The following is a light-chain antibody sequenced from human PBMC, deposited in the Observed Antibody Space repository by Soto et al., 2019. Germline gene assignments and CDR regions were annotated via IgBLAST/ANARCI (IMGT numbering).Light chain of an antibody. CDR2: KAS. CDR1: QSLSSA. J-gene: IGKJ1*01. V-gene: IGKV1-5*03. CDR3: QQHISYPRT. Sequence: DIQMTQSPSTLSASVGDRVIITCRASQSLSSALVWYQQKPGKAPNLLIYKASSLESGVPLRFSGSGSGTEFTLTISSLQPEDFATYYFQQHISYPRTFGQGTKVEIK.